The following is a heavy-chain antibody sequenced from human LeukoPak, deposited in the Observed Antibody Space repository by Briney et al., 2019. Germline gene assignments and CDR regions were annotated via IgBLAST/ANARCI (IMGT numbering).Heavy chain of an antibody. Sequence: PSETLSLTCTVSGGSISTYYWAWIRQPPGKGLEWIGYIYYTGSTNYNPSHKSRVTISVDMSKNQFSLKLYSVTAADTAVYYCARVGRSDWSRYYFDYWGLGTLVTVSS. CDR2: IYYTGST. V-gene: IGHV4-59*01. D-gene: IGHD6-19*01. J-gene: IGHJ4*02. CDR1: GGSISTYY. CDR3: ARVGRSDWSRYYFDY.